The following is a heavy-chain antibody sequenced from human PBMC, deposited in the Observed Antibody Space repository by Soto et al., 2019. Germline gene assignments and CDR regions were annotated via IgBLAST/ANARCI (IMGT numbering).Heavy chain of an antibody. Sequence: SETLSLTCTVSGGSVGSSGYYWGWIRRPPGKGLEWIGTISQSGTTYYNPSLRSRVTVSADTSKNHFSLMLTSVTAADTAVYYCARHGVDATVNSSAYSAMDAWSQDAALPVSS. CDR3: ARHGVDATVNSSAYSAMDA. J-gene: IGHJ6*02. CDR2: ISQSGTT. D-gene: IGHD1-1*01. CDR1: GGSVGSSGYY. V-gene: IGHV4-39*01.